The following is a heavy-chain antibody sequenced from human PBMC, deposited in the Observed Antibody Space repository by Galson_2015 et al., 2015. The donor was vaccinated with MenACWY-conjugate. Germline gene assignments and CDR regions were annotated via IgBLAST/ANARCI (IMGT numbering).Heavy chain of an antibody. CDR2: ISKSGSPI. V-gene: IGHV3-48*03. CDR3: ARVGTWIHQYFYYMDV. CDR1: GFTFTGYE. Sequence: SLRLSCAASGFTFTGYEFNWVHQAPGTGLEWLSYISKSGSPIYYADSVKGRFTISRDNIKKSLFLEMNSLRAGDTGVYYCARVGTWIHQYFYYMDVWGKGTTVTVSS. J-gene: IGHJ6*03. D-gene: IGHD5-18*01.